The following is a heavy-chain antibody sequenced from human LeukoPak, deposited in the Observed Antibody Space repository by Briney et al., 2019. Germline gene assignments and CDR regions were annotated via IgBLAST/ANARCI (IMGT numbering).Heavy chain of an antibody. Sequence: GGSLRLSCATSGFTVSSNYMSWVRQAPGKGVEWVSTISGSGGGTYYADSVKGRFTITRDDSKNTLYLQMYSLIAEDTAVYYCVKDLGRYRNNCFDYWDQGTLVTVSS. D-gene: IGHD1-26*01. CDR1: GFTVSSNY. CDR3: VKDLGRYRNNCFDY. CDR2: ISGSGGGT. J-gene: IGHJ4*02. V-gene: IGHV3-23*01.